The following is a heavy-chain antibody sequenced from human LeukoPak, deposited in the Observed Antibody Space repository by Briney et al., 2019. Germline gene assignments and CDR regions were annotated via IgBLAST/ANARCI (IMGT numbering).Heavy chain of an antibody. CDR1: GFTFSSYA. CDR2: ISGSGDIGDST. J-gene: IGHJ4*02. Sequence: GGSLRLSCVGSGFTFSSYAMSWVRQAPGRGLEWVSDISGSGDIGDSTAYADSVKGRFTITRDNSRNTLYLEMNSLRAEDTAVYYCAKDFRMRVGLPLWGQGTQVPVSS. D-gene: IGHD3/OR15-3a*01. CDR3: AKDFRMRVGLPL. V-gene: IGHV3-23*01.